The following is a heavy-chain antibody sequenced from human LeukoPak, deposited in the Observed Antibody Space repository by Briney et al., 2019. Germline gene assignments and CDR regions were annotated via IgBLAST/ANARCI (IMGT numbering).Heavy chain of an antibody. D-gene: IGHD3-3*01. CDR1: GFTFSSYS. Sequence: PGGSLRLSCAASGFTFSSYSMNWVRQAPGKGLEWVSSISSSSSYIYYADSVKGRFTISRDNAKNSLYLQMNSLRAEDTAVYYCAREAHSITTFGVSPGDYWGQGTLVTVSS. CDR3: AREAHSITTFGVSPGDY. J-gene: IGHJ4*02. CDR2: ISSSSSYI. V-gene: IGHV3-21*01.